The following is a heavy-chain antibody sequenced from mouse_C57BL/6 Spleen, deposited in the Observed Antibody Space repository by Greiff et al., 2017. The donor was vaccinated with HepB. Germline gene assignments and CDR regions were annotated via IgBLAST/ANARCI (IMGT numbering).Heavy chain of an antibody. CDR3: TRGLRDYYAMDY. CDR1: GFNIKDYY. Sequence: EVQLQQSGAELVRPGASVKLSCTASGFNIKDYYMHWVKQRPEQGLEWIGRIDPEDGDTEYAPKFQGKATMTADTSSNTAYLQLSSLTSEDTAVYYCTRGLRDYYAMDYWGQGTSVTVSS. CDR2: IDPEDGDT. V-gene: IGHV14-1*01. D-gene: IGHD2-4*01. J-gene: IGHJ4*01.